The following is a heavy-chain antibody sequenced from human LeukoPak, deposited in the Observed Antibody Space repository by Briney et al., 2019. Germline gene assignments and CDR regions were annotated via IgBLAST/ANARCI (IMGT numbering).Heavy chain of an antibody. CDR3: ARDSYYDNSGEGAFDI. CDR1: GGSISTIGYS. Sequence: PSQTLSLTCGVSGGSISTIGYSWSWIRQPPGKGLEWIGYIYQSGSTSYNPSLQRRVTISIDRSKNQFSLKLSSVTAADTAVYYCARDSYYDNSGEGAFDIWGQGTMVTVSA. D-gene: IGHD3-22*01. CDR2: IYQSGST. V-gene: IGHV4-30-2*01. J-gene: IGHJ3*02.